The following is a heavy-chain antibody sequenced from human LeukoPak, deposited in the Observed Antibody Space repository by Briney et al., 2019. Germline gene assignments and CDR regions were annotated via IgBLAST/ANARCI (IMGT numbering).Heavy chain of an antibody. CDR1: GFTFSNYA. V-gene: IGHV3-23*01. CDR3: ARDTPSSSWYGGFDP. CDR2: ISGSTGST. J-gene: IGHJ5*02. D-gene: IGHD6-13*01. Sequence: GGSLRLSCAASGFTFSNYAMNWVRQAPGEGLEWVSLISGSTGSTYYADSVKGRFSISRDNSKNTVYLQMNSLRVEDTAVYYCARDTPSSSWYGGFDPWGQGTLVTVSS.